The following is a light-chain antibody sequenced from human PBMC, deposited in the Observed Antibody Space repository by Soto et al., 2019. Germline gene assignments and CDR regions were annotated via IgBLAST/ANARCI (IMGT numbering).Light chain of an antibody. J-gene: IGKJ1*01. V-gene: IGKV3-20*01. CDR1: QSVDSTF. CDR3: QQYMSSVT. CDR2: GAS. Sequence: EVVLTQSPGSLSLSPGQRATLSCRASQSVDSTFFAWYQKKPGQAPRLLIYGASKRATGIPDRFSGSGSGTDFTLIISRLEPEDFAVYYCQQYMSSVTFGQGTKVAIE.